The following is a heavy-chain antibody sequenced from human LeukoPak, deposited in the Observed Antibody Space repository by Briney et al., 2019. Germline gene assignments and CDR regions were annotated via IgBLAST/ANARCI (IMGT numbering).Heavy chain of an antibody. CDR1: GYTFISYG. D-gene: IGHD1-26*01. CDR3: ARGLATGFDY. V-gene: IGHV1-18*01. J-gene: IGHJ4*02. CDR2: ISTYNGNT. Sequence: ASVKVSCKGSGYTFISYGISWVRQAPGQGLEWMGWISTYNGNTNYAQKFQGRVTMTRDMSTSTVYMELSSLRSEDTAVYYCARGLATGFDYWGQGTLVTVSS.